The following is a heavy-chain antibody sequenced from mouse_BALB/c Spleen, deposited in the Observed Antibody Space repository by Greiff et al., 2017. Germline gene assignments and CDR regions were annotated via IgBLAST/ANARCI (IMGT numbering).Heavy chain of an antibody. CDR2: IWGGGST. D-gene: IGHD2-14*01. V-gene: IGHV2-6-5*01. Sequence: VQLVESGPGLVAPSQSLSITCTVSGFSLTDYGVSWIRQPPGKGLEWLGVIWGGGSTYYYSALKSRLSSSKDNSKSQVFLKMISLQTDDTAMYYCAEKRYDESFAYWGQGTLVTVSA. CDR1: GFSLTDYG. J-gene: IGHJ3*01. CDR3: AEKRYDESFAY.